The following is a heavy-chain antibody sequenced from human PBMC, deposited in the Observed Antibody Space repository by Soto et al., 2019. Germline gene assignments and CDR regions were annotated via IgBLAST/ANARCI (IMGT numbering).Heavy chain of an antibody. J-gene: IGHJ6*03. Sequence: EVQLGESGGGLVKPGGSLRLSCAASGFTFSSYSMNWVRQAPGKGLEWVSSISSSSSYIYYADSVKGRFTISRDNAKNSLYLQKNRLRAEDPAVYYCAREGYCGGGSFCSEFLVNYYYHMDVWGKGTTVTVSS. V-gene: IGHV3-21*01. CDR3: AREGYCGGGSFCSEFLVNYYYHMDV. CDR1: GFTFSSYS. CDR2: ISSSSSYI. D-gene: IGHD2-15*01.